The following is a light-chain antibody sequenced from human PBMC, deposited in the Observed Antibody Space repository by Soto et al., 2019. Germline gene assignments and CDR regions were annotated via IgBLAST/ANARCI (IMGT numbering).Light chain of an antibody. J-gene: IGKJ4*01. Sequence: DIQLTQSPSFLSASVGDRVTITCRSSQGLSNYLAWYQQKAGKAPKLLIHTASTLQNGVPSRFSGSGSGTEFTLTISSLQPEDLATYYCQHRHSYPLTFGGGNKVEIK. V-gene: IGKV1-9*01. CDR1: QGLSNY. CDR2: TAS. CDR3: QHRHSYPLT.